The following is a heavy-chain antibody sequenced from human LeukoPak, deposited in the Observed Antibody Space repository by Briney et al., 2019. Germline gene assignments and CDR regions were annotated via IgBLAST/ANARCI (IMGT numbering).Heavy chain of an antibody. CDR2: IKHDGSEQ. CDR3: ARDTSGRSGWHHFDN. V-gene: IGHV3-7*01. J-gene: IGHJ4*02. CDR1: GLTFSSYW. D-gene: IGHD6-19*01. Sequence: PGGSLRLSCAASGLTFSSYWMSWVRQAPGKGLEWVADIKHDGSEQYYVDSVKGRFTIPRDNAKNSLYLQMNSLRAEDTAVYYCARDTSGRSGWHHFDNWGQGTLVTVSS.